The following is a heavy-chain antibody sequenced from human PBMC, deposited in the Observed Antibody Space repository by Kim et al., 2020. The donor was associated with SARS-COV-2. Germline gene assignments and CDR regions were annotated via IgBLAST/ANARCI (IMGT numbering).Heavy chain of an antibody. CDR2: IKQDGSEK. Sequence: GGSLRLSCAASGFTFSSYWMSWVRQAPGKGLEWVANIKQDGSEKYYVDSVKGRFTISRDNAKNSLYLQMNSLRAEDTAVYYCARGGDTPDIVVVPAAINLDYWGQGTLVTVSS. V-gene: IGHV3-7*04. CDR3: ARGGDTPDIVVVPAAINLDY. D-gene: IGHD2-2*02. CDR1: GFTFSSYW. J-gene: IGHJ4*02.